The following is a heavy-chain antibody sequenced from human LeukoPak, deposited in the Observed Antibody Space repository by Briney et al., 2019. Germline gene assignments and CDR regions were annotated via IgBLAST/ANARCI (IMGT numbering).Heavy chain of an antibody. CDR2: ISYDGSNK. J-gene: IGHJ4*02. V-gene: IGHV3-30*01. CDR3: ARDPRSWVGATNPSDY. D-gene: IGHD1-26*01. Sequence: PGRSLRLSCAASGFTFSSYAMHWVRQAPGKGLEWVAVISYDGSNKYYADSVKGRFTISRDNSKNTLYLQMNSLRAEDTAVYYCARDPRSWVGATNPSDYWGQGTLVTVSS. CDR1: GFTFSSYA.